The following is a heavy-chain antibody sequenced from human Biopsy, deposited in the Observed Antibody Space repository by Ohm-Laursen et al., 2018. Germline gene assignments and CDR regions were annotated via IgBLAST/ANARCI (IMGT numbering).Heavy chain of an antibody. CDR1: GGTFSNYG. CDR3: ATKLTGYFHH. J-gene: IGHJ1*01. D-gene: IGHD3-9*01. Sequence: SSVKVSCKAPGGTFSNYGVDWVRQAPGQGLEWLGGNIPILGTGNYAQKFQDRVTVAADTSTSTATMELRSLRSDDTAVYYCATKLTGYFHHWGQGTLVIVSS. CDR2: NIPILGTG. V-gene: IGHV1-69*06.